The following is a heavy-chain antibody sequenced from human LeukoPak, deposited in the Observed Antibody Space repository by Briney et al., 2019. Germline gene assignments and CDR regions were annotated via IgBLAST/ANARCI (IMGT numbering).Heavy chain of an antibody. Sequence: PSETLSLTCTVSGGSISSGDYYWTWIRQPPGRGLEWIGLIHYSDSTDYNSSLRSRVTISVDTSKNQFSLKLTSVTAADTAVYYCARIPYYYDTSGFPLDSWGQGTLVTVSS. CDR3: ARIPYYYDTSGFPLDS. CDR2: IHYSDST. V-gene: IGHV4-30-4*01. CDR1: GGSISSGDYY. D-gene: IGHD3-22*01. J-gene: IGHJ4*02.